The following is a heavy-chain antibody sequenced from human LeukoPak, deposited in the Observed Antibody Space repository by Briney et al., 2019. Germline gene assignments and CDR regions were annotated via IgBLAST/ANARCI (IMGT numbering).Heavy chain of an antibody. V-gene: IGHV4-38-2*02. CDR2: IYHSGST. Sequence: SETLSLTCSVSGYSVSSGYYWGWIRQPPGKGLEWIGSIYHSGSTYYNPSLKSRVTVSVDTSKNQFSLKLSSVTAADTAVYYCAREIWGSRFYYMDVWGKGTTVTISS. J-gene: IGHJ6*03. CDR1: GYSVSSGYY. D-gene: IGHD3-16*01. CDR3: AREIWGSRFYYMDV.